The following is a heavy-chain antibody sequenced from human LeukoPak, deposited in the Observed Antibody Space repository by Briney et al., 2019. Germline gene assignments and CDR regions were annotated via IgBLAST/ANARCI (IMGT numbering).Heavy chain of an antibody. Sequence: ASVKVSCKASGYTFTGYYMHWVRQAPGQGLEWMGWINPNSGGTNYAQKFQGRVTMTRDTSISTAYMELSRLRSDDTAVYYCARGGGGVYNWNDVDYWGQGTLVTVSS. D-gene: IGHD1-20*01. V-gene: IGHV1-2*02. CDR1: GYTFTGYY. J-gene: IGHJ4*02. CDR2: INPNSGGT. CDR3: ARGGGGVYNWNDVDY.